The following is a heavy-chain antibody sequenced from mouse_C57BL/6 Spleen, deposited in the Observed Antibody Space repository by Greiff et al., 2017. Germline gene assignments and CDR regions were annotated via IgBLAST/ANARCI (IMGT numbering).Heavy chain of an antibody. D-gene: IGHD2-4*01. CDR1: GYTFTSYW. V-gene: IGHV1-72*01. CDR3: ARETYDYDFDY. CDR2: IDPTSGGT. J-gene: IGHJ2*01. Sequence: QVQLQQPGAELVKPGASVKLSCKASGYTFTSYWMHWVKQRPGRGLEWIGRIDPTSGGTKYNEKFKCKATLTVDKPSSTTYMQLSSLTSKYAAVYYCARETYDYDFDYWGQGTTLTVSS.